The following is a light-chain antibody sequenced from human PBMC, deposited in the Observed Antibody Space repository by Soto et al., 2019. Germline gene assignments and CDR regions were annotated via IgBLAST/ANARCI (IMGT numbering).Light chain of an antibody. CDR1: SSDVGGYNY. CDR3: SSYTSSSTPYV. J-gene: IGLJ1*01. Sequence: QSALTQPASVSGSPGQSITISCTGTSSDVGGYNYVSWYQQHPGKAPKLMIYEVSNRPSGVSNRFSGSKSGNTASLTISGLQAEDEADYYCSSYTSSSTPYVFGTGTQLTDL. CDR2: EVS. V-gene: IGLV2-14*01.